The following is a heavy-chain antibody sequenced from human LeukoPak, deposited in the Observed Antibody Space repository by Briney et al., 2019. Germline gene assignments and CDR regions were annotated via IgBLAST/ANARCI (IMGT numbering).Heavy chain of an antibody. CDR2: IYHNGST. Sequence: PETHCLTCAVSGGSISSSNWWSWVRQPPGKGLEWIGEIYHNGSTNYNPSLKRRATISLDKSKNQFSLKLSSVTAADTAVYYCARVVQDYYGSGSYHDAFDIWGQETLVTASS. CDR3: ARVVQDYYGSGSYHDAFDI. J-gene: IGHJ3*02. D-gene: IGHD3-10*01. CDR1: GGSISSSNW. V-gene: IGHV4-4*03.